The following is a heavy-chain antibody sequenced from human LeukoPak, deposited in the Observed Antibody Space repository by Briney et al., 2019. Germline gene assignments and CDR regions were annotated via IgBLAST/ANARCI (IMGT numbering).Heavy chain of an antibody. D-gene: IGHD3-10*01. CDR3: ARSPGREFDY. Sequence: PSETLSLTCAVYGGSFSGYYWSWIRQPPGKGLEWIGEINHSGSTNYNPSLKSRVTISVDTSKNQFSLKLSSVTAADTAVYYCARSPGREFDYWGQGTLVTVSS. CDR2: INHSGST. V-gene: IGHV4-34*01. CDR1: GGSFSGYY. J-gene: IGHJ4*02.